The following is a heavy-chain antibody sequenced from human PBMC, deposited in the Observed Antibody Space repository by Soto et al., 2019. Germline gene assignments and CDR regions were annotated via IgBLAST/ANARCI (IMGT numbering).Heavy chain of an antibody. CDR1: GYTFTSYG. CDR2: ISASNGNT. Sequence: QVQLVQSGAEVKNSGASVKVSCKASGYTFTSYGFSWVRQAPGQGLEWMGWISASNGNTNYAQKLQGRVTMTTDTSTSTAYMERRSLRSDDTAVYYCARGRNTAMVLLSNYYYYYGMDVWGQWTTVTVSS. V-gene: IGHV1-18*01. D-gene: IGHD5-18*01. CDR3: ARGRNTAMVLLSNYYYYYGMDV. J-gene: IGHJ6*02.